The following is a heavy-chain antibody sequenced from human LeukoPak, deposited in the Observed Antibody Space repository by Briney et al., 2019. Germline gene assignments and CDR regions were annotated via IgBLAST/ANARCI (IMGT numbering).Heavy chain of an antibody. CDR1: DGSINSYY. J-gene: IGHJ6*02. CDR3: ARGRSNYYGMDV. CDR2: IYYNGNT. D-gene: IGHD1-26*01. Sequence: TSETLSLTCSVSDGSINSYYWNWIRRPPGKGLEWIGYIYYNGNTNYSPSLKSRVTMSVDTSKNLFTLKVSSVTAADTAVYYCARGRSNYYGMDVWGQGTTVTVSS. V-gene: IGHV4-59*01.